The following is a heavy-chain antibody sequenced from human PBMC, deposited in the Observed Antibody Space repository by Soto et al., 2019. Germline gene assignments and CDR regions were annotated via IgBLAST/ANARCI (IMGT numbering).Heavy chain of an antibody. J-gene: IGHJ6*03. CDR3: ARGLDLGTGTCYYYMDV. CDR1: GYTFTIYT. D-gene: IGHD7-27*01. V-gene: IGHV1-69*02. CDR2: IIPILGIA. Sequence: SVKLSCTDSGYTFTIYTISWVRQAPGQGLEWMGRIIPILGIANYAQKFQGRVTITADKSTSTAYMELSSLRSEDTAVYYCARGLDLGTGTCYYYMDVWGKGTTVTVSS.